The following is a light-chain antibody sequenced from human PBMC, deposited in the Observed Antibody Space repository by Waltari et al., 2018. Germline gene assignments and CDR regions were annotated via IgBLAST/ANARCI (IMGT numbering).Light chain of an antibody. CDR2: GAS. J-gene: IGKJ1*01. V-gene: IGKV3-20*01. Sequence: EIVLTQSPGTLSLSPGEIATLSCRASQSVASSFLAWFQQKPGQAPRLLIYGASSRATGVPDRFSGSGSGTDFTLTIDRLEPEDFAVYYCQQYGSSPRTFGQGTKVEI. CDR3: QQYGSSPRT. CDR1: QSVASSF.